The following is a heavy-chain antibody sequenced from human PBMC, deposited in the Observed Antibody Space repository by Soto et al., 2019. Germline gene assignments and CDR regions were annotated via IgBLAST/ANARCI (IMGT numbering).Heavy chain of an antibody. D-gene: IGHD5-12*01. V-gene: IGHV4-30-2*01. CDR3: AAGGGLPRYY. Sequence: QLQLQESGSGLVKPSQTLSLTCAVSGGSISSGGYSWSWIRQPPGKGLEWIGYIYHSGSTYYNPSLKSRVPISVDRSKHQFSLKPSSVTAADTAVYYCAAGGGLPRYYWGQGTLVTVSS. CDR1: GGSISSGGYS. J-gene: IGHJ4*02. CDR2: IYHSGST.